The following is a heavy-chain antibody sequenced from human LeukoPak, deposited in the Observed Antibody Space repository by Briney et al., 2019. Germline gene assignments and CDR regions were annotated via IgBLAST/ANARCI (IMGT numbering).Heavy chain of an antibody. CDR1: GGTFSNYA. D-gene: IGHD3-10*01. Sequence: SVKVSCKASGGTFSNYAINWVRQAPGQGLEWMGGIISIFGTTTYAERFQGRVTITTDESTSTAYMELSSLRSEDTAVYYCARGGGKGGYYFDYWGQGTLVTVSS. CDR3: ARGGGKGGYYFDY. CDR2: IISIFGTT. J-gene: IGHJ4*02. V-gene: IGHV1-69*05.